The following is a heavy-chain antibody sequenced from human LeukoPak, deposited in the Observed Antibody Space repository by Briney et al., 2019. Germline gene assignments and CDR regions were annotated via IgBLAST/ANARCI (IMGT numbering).Heavy chain of an antibody. D-gene: IGHD4-17*01. V-gene: IGHV3-11*01. CDR1: GFTFSDYY. CDR3: ARTDYGDYVFDY. J-gene: IGHJ4*02. Sequence: GGSLRLSCAASGFTFSDYYMSWIRQAPGTGLEWVSYISSSGSTIYYADSVKGRFTVSRDNAKNSLYLQMNSLRAEDTAVYYCARTDYGDYVFDYWGQGTLVTVSS. CDR2: ISSSGSTI.